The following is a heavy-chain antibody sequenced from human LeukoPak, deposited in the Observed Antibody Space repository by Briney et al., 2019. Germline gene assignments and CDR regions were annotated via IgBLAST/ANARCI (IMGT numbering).Heavy chain of an antibody. CDR1: GFTVSSNH. CDR2: IYSGGST. V-gene: IGHV3-53*01. J-gene: IGHJ4*02. D-gene: IGHD3-10*01. Sequence: GGSLRLSCAASGFTVSSNHMSWVRQAPGKGLEWVSVIYSGGSTYYADSVKGRFTISRDNSKNTLYLQMNSLRAEDTAVYYCAKDLRGYYGSGSPSGLDYWGQGTLVTVSS. CDR3: AKDLRGYYGSGSPSGLDY.